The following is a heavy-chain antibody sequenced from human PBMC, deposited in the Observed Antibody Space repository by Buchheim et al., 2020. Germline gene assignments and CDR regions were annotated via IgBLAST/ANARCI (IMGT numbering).Heavy chain of an antibody. CDR2: ISYDGSNK. V-gene: IGHV3-30-3*01. Sequence: VQLVESGGGLVKPGGSLRLSCAASGFTFSSYAMHWVRQAPGKGLEWVAVISYDGSNKYYADSGKGRFTISRDNSKTTLYLQMNSLRAEDTAVYYCARDRLRVKWRYYGMDVWGQGTT. CDR1: GFTFSSYA. D-gene: IGHD2-15*01. J-gene: IGHJ6*02. CDR3: ARDRLRVKWRYYGMDV.